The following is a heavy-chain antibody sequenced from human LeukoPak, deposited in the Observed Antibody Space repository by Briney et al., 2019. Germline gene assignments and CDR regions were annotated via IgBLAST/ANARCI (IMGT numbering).Heavy chain of an antibody. CDR2: ISSNGGST. CDR3: ARDYRDYYDMLGAFDI. V-gene: IGHV3-64*01. D-gene: IGHD3-22*01. CDR1: GFTFSSYA. Sequence: GGSLRLSCAASGFTFSSYAMHWVRQAPGKGLEYVSAISSNGGSTYYANSVKGRFTISRDNSKNTLYLQMGSLRAEDTAVYYCARDYRDYYDMLGAFDIWGQGTMVTVSS. J-gene: IGHJ3*02.